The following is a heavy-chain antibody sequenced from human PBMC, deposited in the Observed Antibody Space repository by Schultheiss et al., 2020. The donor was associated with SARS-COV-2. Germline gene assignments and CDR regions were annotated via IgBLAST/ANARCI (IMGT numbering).Heavy chain of an antibody. D-gene: IGHD1-7*01. Sequence: GGSLRLSCAASGFTFSDYYWSWIRQPAGKGLEWVSAISGSGGSTYYADSVKGRFTISRDNSKNTLYLQMNSLRAEDTAVYYCARQGNLEYYYGMDVWGQGTTVTVSS. CDR1: GFTFSDYY. J-gene: IGHJ6*02. CDR2: ISGSGGST. V-gene: IGHV3-23*01. CDR3: ARQGNLEYYYGMDV.